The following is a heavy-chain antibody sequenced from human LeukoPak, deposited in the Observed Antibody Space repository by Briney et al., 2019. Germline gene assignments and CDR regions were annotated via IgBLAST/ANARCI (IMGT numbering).Heavy chain of an antibody. CDR3: ARGLHYYYDSSGYYGY. Sequence: GGSLRLSCAASGFTVSSNYMSWVRQAPGKGLEWVSVIYSGGSTYYADSVKGRFTISRDNSKNTLYLQMNSLRAEDTAVYYCARGLHYYYDSSGYYGYWGQGTLVTVSS. V-gene: IGHV3-53*01. J-gene: IGHJ4*02. CDR1: GFTVSSNY. CDR2: IYSGGST. D-gene: IGHD3-22*01.